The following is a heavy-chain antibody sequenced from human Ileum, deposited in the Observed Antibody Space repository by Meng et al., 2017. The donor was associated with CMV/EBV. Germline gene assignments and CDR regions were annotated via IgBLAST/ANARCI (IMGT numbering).Heavy chain of an antibody. J-gene: IGHJ4*02. CDR2: ISGRSSTI. CDR1: GFTFSNYD. CDR3: DRDLRAVTSSRGEMGY. Sequence: GESLKISCAASGFTFSNYDMNWVRQAPGKGLEWVSYISGRSSTIYYADSVKGRFIISRDNDKNSLYLQMNSLRAEDTAVYYCDRDLRAVTSSRGEMGYWGQGALVTVSS. V-gene: IGHV3-48*04. D-gene: IGHD4-17*01.